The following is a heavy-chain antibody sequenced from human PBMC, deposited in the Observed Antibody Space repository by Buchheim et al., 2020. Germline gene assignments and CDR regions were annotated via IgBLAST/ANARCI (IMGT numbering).Heavy chain of an antibody. Sequence: QVQLVESGGGVVQPGRSLRLSCAASGFTFSSYGMHWVRQAPGKGLEWVAFIRYDGSNKYYADSVKGRFTISRDNSKNTLYLQMNSLRAEDTAVYYCAKDWTISDDACDIWGQGT. J-gene: IGHJ3*02. D-gene: IGHD3-3*01. CDR3: AKDWTISDDACDI. CDR1: GFTFSSYG. CDR2: IRYDGSNK. V-gene: IGHV3-30*02.